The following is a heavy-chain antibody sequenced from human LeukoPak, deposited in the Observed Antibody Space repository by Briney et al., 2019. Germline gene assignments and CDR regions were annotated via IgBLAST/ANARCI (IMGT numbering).Heavy chain of an antibody. J-gene: IGHJ3*02. CDR1: GGSISSYY. V-gene: IGHV4-4*07. CDR2: IYTSGST. CDR3: ARDDFWSGYRAFDI. Sequence: PSETLSLTCSVSGGSISSYYWSWIRQPAGKGLEWIGRIYTSGSTNHNPSLKSRVTMSVHTSKNQFSLKLSSVTAADTAVYYCARDDFWSGYRAFDIWGQGTMVTVSS. D-gene: IGHD3-3*01.